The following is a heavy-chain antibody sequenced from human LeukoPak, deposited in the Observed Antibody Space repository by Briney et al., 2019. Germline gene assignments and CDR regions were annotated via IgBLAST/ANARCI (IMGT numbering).Heavy chain of an antibody. Sequence: GGSLRLSCAASGFTFSSSWMHWVRQAPGKGLEWVSSISSSSSYIYYADSVKGRFTISRDNAKNSLYLQMNSLRAEDTAVYYCARDAATMVRGVIITNDYWGQGTLVTVSS. J-gene: IGHJ4*02. CDR1: GFTFSSSW. D-gene: IGHD3-10*01. CDR3: ARDAATMVRGVIITNDY. CDR2: ISSSSSYI. V-gene: IGHV3-21*01.